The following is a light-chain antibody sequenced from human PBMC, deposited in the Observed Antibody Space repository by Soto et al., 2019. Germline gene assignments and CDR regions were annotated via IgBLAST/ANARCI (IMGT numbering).Light chain of an antibody. CDR1: QDISRF. Sequence: DVQMTQSPSAMSASVGDRVTITCRASQDISRFVAWFQQKPGKAPERLIYDTSSLQPGVPSRFSGSGSWTEFTLAISGLQPEDFATYYCLQHKSYPYTFGQGTKLEIK. V-gene: IGKV1-17*03. CDR3: LQHKSYPYT. J-gene: IGKJ2*01. CDR2: DTS.